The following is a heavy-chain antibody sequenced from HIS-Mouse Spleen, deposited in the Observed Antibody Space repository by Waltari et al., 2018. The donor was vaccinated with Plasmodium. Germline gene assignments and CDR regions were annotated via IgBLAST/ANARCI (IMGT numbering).Heavy chain of an antibody. Sequence: QVQLQQWGAGLLKPSETLSLTGAAYGRSFSGYYWSWTRQPPGKGLEWIGEINHSGSTNYNPSLKSRVTISVDTSKNQFSLKLSSVTAADTAVYYCARLVVVASKDSYWGQGTLVTVSS. J-gene: IGHJ4*02. V-gene: IGHV4-34*01. D-gene: IGHD2-15*01. CDR3: ARLVVVASKDSY. CDR2: INHSGST. CDR1: GRSFSGYY.